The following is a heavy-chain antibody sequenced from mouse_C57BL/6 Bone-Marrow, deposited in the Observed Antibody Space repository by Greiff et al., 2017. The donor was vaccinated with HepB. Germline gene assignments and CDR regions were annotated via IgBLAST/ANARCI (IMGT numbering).Heavy chain of an antibody. CDR3: VRHEDYYGSFYYAMDY. CDR2: IRSKSNNYAT. J-gene: IGHJ4*01. D-gene: IGHD1-1*01. CDR1: GFSFNTYA. V-gene: IGHV10-1*01. Sequence: EVQVVESGGGLVQPKGSLKLSCAASGFSFNTYAMNWVRQAPGKGLEWVARIRSKSNNYATYYADSVKDRFTISRDDSESMLYLQMNNLKTEDTAMYYCVRHEDYYGSFYYAMDYWGQGTSVTVSS.